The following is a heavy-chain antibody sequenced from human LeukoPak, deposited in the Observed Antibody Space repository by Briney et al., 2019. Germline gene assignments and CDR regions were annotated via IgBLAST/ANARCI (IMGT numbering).Heavy chain of an antibody. V-gene: IGHV1-18*01. CDR2: ISAYNGNT. CDR1: GYTFTSNG. D-gene: IGHD6-13*01. J-gene: IGHJ4*02. Sequence: ASVKVSCKASGYTFTSNGISWVRQAPGQGLEWMGWISAYNGNTNYAQKLQGRVTMTTDTSTSTAYMELRSLRSDDTAVYFCARGIQVAAAVIPDYWGQGTLVTVSS. CDR3: ARGIQVAAAVIPDY.